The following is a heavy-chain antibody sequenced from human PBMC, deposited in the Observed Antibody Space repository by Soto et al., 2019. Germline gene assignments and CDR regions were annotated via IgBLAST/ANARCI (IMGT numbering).Heavy chain of an antibody. CDR1: GFTISGKKY. CDR3: ATWHEREHAYDV. V-gene: IGHV3-53*01. Sequence: DVQLVESGGGLIQPGESLRLSCAAFGFTISGKKYVAWFRQAPGKGLEWVSALYDLDGSFYAASVKGRFTTSSDSSKTTVYLQMNDLRPDDTAVYYCATWHEREHAYDVGGQGTTVTVSS. D-gene: IGHD1-1*01. CDR2: LYDLDGS. J-gene: IGHJ3*01.